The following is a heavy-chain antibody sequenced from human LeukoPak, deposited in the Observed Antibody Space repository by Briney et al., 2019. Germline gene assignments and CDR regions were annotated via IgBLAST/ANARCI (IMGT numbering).Heavy chain of an antibody. J-gene: IGHJ4*02. V-gene: IGHV3-23*01. CDR1: GISLSNYA. Sequence: GGSLRLSCVVSGISLSNYAMTWVRQAPGKGLEWVSYISERGGSTTYADSVKDRFTISRDTSFNTLYLQMNNLRAEDTAVYFCAKRGVVIRGILVIGYHQEAYHYDFWGQGVLVTVSS. D-gene: IGHD3-10*01. CDR3: AKRGVVIRGILVIGYHQEAYHYDF. CDR2: ISERGGST.